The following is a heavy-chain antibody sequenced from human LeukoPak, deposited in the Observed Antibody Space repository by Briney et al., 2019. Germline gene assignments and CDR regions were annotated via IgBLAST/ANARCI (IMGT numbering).Heavy chain of an antibody. CDR2: ISGSDGST. CDR1: GFIFNYYA. V-gene: IGHV3-23*01. CDR3: AREGVRGQAYYFDY. J-gene: IGHJ4*02. Sequence: GGSLRLSCATSGFIFNYYAMSWVRQAPGKGLEWVSGISGSDGSTYYADSVKGRFSISRDNSKKTLFLQMNSLRAEDTAVYYCAREGVRGQAYYFDYGGQGTLVTVSS. D-gene: IGHD3-10*01.